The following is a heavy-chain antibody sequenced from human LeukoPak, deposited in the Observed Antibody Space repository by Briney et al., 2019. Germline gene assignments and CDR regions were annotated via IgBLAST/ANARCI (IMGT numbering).Heavy chain of an antibody. J-gene: IGHJ4*02. CDR3: ARGMYQLASFDY. CDR1: GGTFSSYA. CDR2: INPNSGGT. D-gene: IGHD2-2*01. V-gene: IGHV1-2*02. Sequence: GASVKVSCKASGGTFSSYAISWVRQAPGQGLEWMGWINPNSGGTNYAQKFQGRVTMTRDTSISTAYMELSRLRSDDTAVYYCARGMYQLASFDYWGQGTLVTVSS.